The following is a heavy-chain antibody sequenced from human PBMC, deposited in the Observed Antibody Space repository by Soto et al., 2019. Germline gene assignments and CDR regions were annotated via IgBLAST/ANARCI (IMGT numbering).Heavy chain of an antibody. CDR2: ISNSGDST. Sequence: VQLLESGGGLVHPGGSLRLSCVASGFTFNTYAMSWVRQAPGKGLEWVSAISNSGDSTYHADSVKGRFTISRDNSINPLYLQMNSLRTEDTALYYCAHPRGYGVFDAYDIWGQGTMVTVSS. D-gene: IGHD4-17*01. J-gene: IGHJ3*02. V-gene: IGHV3-23*01. CDR1: GFTFNTYA. CDR3: AHPRGYGVFDAYDI.